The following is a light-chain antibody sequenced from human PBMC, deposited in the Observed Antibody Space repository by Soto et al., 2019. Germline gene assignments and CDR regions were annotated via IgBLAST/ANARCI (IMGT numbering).Light chain of an antibody. J-gene: IGKJ4*01. CDR3: QNYNSDPLT. CDR1: QGISNY. V-gene: IGKV1-27*01. CDR2: TAS. Sequence: DIQMTQSPSSLSASVADRVTMTCRASQGISNYLAWYQQKPGKVPKLLISTASTLQSGVPSRFSGSGSATDFTLTISSLQPEDVATYYCQNYNSDPLTFGGGTRVEI.